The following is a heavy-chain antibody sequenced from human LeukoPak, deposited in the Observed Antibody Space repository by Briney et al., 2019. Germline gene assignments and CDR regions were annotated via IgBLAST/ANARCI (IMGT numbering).Heavy chain of an antibody. CDR1: GGSISSYY. J-gene: IGHJ4*02. D-gene: IGHD2-15*01. CDR2: IYYSGST. Sequence: SETLSLTCTVSGGSISSYYWSWIRQPPAKGLEGIGYIYYSGSTNYNPSLKSRVHISVDTSKNQFSLKLSSVTAADAAVYYCAREGYCSGGSCPGGTDYWGQGTLVTVSS. V-gene: IGHV4-59*01. CDR3: AREGYCSGGSCPGGTDY.